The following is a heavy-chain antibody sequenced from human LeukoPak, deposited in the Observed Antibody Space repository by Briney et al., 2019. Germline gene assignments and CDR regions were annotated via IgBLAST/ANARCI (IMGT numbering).Heavy chain of an antibody. V-gene: IGHV3-53*01. J-gene: IGHJ4*02. CDR3: AKGLALPRPHYFDY. D-gene: IGHD6-13*01. CDR2: IYSGGNT. CDR1: GFTVSSNY. Sequence: PGGSLRLSCAASGFTVSSNYMSWVRQAPGKGLEWVSVIYSGGNTYYADSVKGRFTISRDNSKNTLFLQMNGLGAEDTAIYYCAKGLALPRPHYFDYWGQGILVTVSS.